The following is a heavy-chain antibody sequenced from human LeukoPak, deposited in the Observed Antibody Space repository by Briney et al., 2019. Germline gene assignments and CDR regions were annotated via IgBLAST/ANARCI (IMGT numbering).Heavy chain of an antibody. J-gene: IGHJ5*02. CDR3: ARDVTSQGSYWWFDP. V-gene: IGHV3-21*01. CDR2: ISISSNYI. CDR1: GFTFSRYS. D-gene: IGHD1-26*01. Sequence: GGSLRLSCAASGFTFSRYSMNWVRQAPGKGLEWVSSISISSNYIYYPDSLKGRFTISRDNAKNTLYLQMNSLRAEDTAVYYCARDVTSQGSYWWFDPWGQGTLVTVSS.